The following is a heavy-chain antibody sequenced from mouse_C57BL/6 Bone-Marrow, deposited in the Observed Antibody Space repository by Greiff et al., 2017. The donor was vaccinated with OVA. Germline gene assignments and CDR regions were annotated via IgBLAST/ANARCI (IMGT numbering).Heavy chain of an antibody. CDR2: IYPGDGDT. CDR1: GYAFSSSW. D-gene: IGHD2-3*01. V-gene: IGHV1-82*01. J-gene: IGHJ2*01. Sequence: QVQLQQSGPELVKPGASVKISCKASGYAFSSSWMNWVKQRPGKGLEWIGRIYPGDGDTNYNRKFKGKATLTADKSSSTAYMQLSSLTSEDSAVYFCARHEDGYYASYFDYWGQGTTLTVSS. CDR3: ARHEDGYYASYFDY.